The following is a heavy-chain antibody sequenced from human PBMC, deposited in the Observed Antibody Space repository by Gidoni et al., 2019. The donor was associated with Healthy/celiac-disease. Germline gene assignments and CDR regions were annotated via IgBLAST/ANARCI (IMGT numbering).Heavy chain of an antibody. CDR3: ARVLTSVEMATWGYFDL. Sequence: QVQLQESGPGLVKPSQTLSLTWTVSGGSISSGSYYWSWIRQPAGKGLEWIGRIYTSGSTNYNHSLKSRVTISVDTSKNQFSLKLSSVTAADTAVYYCARVLTSVEMATWGYFDLWGRGTLVTVSS. D-gene: IGHD6-6*01. V-gene: IGHV4-61*02. CDR2: IYTSGST. CDR1: GGSISSGSYY. J-gene: IGHJ2*01.